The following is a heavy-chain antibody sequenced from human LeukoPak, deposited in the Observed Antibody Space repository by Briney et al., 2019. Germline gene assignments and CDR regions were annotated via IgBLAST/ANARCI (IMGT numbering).Heavy chain of an antibody. CDR2: IYYSGST. D-gene: IGHD5-24*01. V-gene: IGHV4-59*01. Sequence: PSETLSLTCTVSGGSISSYYWSWIRQPPGKGLEWIGYIYYSGSTNYNPSLKSRVTISVDTSKNQFSLKLSSVTAADTAVYYCARGVEMATKLDYWGQGIPVIVSS. J-gene: IGHJ4*02. CDR1: GGSISSYY. CDR3: ARGVEMATKLDY.